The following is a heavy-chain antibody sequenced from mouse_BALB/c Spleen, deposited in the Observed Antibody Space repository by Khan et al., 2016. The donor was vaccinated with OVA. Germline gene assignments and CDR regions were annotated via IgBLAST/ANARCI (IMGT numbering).Heavy chain of an antibody. Sequence: QVQLKESGPGLVAPSQSLSITCTVSGFSLTDYGVSWIRQPPGKGLEWLGVIWGGGSTYYNSALKSRLSISKDNSTSQAFLKMNSMQTDDTAMYYCAKSFYAHYYAMDYWGQGTSVTVSS. CDR2: IWGGGST. V-gene: IGHV2-6-5*01. CDR1: GFSLTDYG. D-gene: IGHD2-10*01. CDR3: AKSFYAHYYAMDY. J-gene: IGHJ4*01.